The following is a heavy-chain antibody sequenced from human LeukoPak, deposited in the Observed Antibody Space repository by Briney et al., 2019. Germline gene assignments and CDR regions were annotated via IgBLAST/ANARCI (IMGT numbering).Heavy chain of an antibody. CDR1: GGTFSSYA. J-gene: IGHJ5*02. V-gene: IGHV1-69*05. CDR3: ATGQQWLVRWFDP. Sequence: SVKVSCKASGGTFSSYAISWVRQAPGQGLEWMGRIIPIFGTANYAQKFQGRVTITTDESTSTAYMELSSLRSEDTAVYYCATGQQWLVRWFDPWGQGTLVTVSS. D-gene: IGHD6-19*01. CDR2: IIPIFGTA.